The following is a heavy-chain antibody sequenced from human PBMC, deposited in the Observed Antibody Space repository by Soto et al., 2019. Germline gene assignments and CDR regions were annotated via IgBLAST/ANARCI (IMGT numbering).Heavy chain of an antibody. D-gene: IGHD2-21*01. CDR1: GGSISSSNW. V-gene: IGHV4-4*02. J-gene: IGHJ6*03. CDR2: IYHSGST. CDR3: AIEVRDYYYYYYMDV. Sequence: SETLSLTCAVSGGSISSSNWWSWVRQPPGKGLEWIGEIYHSGSTNYNPSLKSRVTISVDKSKNQFSLKLSSVTAADTAVYYCAIEVRDYYYYYYMDVWGKGIMVTVSS.